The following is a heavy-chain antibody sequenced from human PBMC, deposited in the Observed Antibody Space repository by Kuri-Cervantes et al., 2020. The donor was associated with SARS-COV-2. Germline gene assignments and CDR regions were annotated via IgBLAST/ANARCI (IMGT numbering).Heavy chain of an antibody. D-gene: IGHD3-16*01. CDR2: FDPEDGET. J-gene: IGHJ6*02. CDR1: GYTFTGYY. CDR3: ARDRGPLNGMDV. V-gene: IGHV1-24*01. Sequence: ASVKVSCKASGYTFTGYYMHWVRQAPGKGLEWMGGFDPEDGETIYAQKFQGRVTMTEDTSTDTAYMELSSLRSEDTAVYYCARDRGPLNGMDVWGQGTTVTVSS.